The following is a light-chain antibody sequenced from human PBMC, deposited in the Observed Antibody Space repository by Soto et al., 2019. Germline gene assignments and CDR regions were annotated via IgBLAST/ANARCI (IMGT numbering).Light chain of an antibody. J-gene: IGLJ3*02. Sequence: SYELTQPPSVSVSPGQTASIACSGDNLGDKYACWYQQKPGQSPALVIYQDNKRPSGIPERFSGSNSGNTATLTISGTQAMDEADYYCQAWDSSTVVCGGGTKLTVL. CDR2: QDN. CDR1: NLGDKY. CDR3: QAWDSSTVV. V-gene: IGLV3-1*01.